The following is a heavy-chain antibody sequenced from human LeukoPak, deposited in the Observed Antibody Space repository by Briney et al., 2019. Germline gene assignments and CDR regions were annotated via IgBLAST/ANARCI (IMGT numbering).Heavy chain of an antibody. D-gene: IGHD1-26*01. J-gene: IGHJ4*02. CDR1: GFTFSSYG. CDR3: ASQVGATIGIDY. CDR2: ISYDGSNK. Sequence: GRSLRLSCAASGFTFSSYGMHWVRQAPGKGLEWVAVISYDGSNKYYADSVKGRFTISRDNSKNTLYLQMNSLRAEDTAVYYCASQVGATIGIDYWGQGTLVTVSS. V-gene: IGHV3-30*03.